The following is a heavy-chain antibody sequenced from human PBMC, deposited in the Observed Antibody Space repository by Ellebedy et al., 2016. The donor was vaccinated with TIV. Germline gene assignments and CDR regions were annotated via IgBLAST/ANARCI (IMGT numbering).Heavy chain of an antibody. J-gene: IGHJ3*02. D-gene: IGHD4-17*01. Sequence: GGSLRLSCVGSGFSFRSYWMTWVRQAPGKGLEWVANIRQDGGDLYYVDSVKGRFTISRDNAKNSLYLLMNSLSAEDTGVYYCATDGSYGDYRSPTHAFEIWGQGTMVTVSS. V-gene: IGHV3-7*01. CDR1: GFSFRSYW. CDR3: ATDGSYGDYRSPTHAFEI. CDR2: IRQDGGDL.